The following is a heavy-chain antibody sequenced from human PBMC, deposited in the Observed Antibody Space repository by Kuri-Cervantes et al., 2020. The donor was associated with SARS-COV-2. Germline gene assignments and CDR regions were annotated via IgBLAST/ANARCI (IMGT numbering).Heavy chain of an antibody. D-gene: IGHD2-21*01. CDR3: AKDHFGVHDF. J-gene: IGHJ4*02. CDR1: GFNFSRTD. CDR2: ISYDGKKK. Sequence: GGSLRLSCAASGFNFSRTDMHWVRQAPGKGLEWVAVISYDGKKKKCIGSGKGRFTISRDNSQNTVYLRMTNLRSEDTAMYYCAKDHFGVHDFRGQGSLVTVSS. V-gene: IGHV3-30*18.